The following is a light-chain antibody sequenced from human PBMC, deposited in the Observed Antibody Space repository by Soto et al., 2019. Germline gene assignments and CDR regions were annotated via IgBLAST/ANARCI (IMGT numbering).Light chain of an antibody. J-gene: IGKJ4*01. Sequence: DIVMTQSPDSLAVSLGERAIINCKSSQSVLYSSNNKNYLAWYQQKPGQPPKLLIYWASTRESGVPDRFSGSGSGTDFTLTISSLQAEDVAVYYCQQYYSTPVTFGGGTKVDIK. CDR3: QQYYSTPVT. V-gene: IGKV4-1*01. CDR1: QSVLYSSNNKNY. CDR2: WAS.